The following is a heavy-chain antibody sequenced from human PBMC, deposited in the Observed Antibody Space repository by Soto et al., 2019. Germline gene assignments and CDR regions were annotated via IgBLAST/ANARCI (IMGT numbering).Heavy chain of an antibody. Sequence: QVQLQQWGAGLLKPSETLSLTCAVYGGSFSGYYWSWIRQPPGKGLEWIGEINHSGSTNYNPSLKRRDTISVDTSKNQFPLKLSSVTAADTAVYYCARGTYCSSTSCYWGMDVWGQGTTVTVSS. CDR3: ARGTYCSSTSCYWGMDV. CDR1: GGSFSGYY. J-gene: IGHJ6*02. CDR2: INHSGST. V-gene: IGHV4-34*01. D-gene: IGHD2-2*01.